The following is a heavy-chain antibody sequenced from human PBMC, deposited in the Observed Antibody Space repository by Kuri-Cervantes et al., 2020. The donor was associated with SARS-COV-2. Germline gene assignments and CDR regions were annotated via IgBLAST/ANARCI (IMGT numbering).Heavy chain of an antibody. Sequence: GESLKISCAASGFTFSSYAMHWVRQAPGKGLEWVAVISYDGSNKYYADSVKGRFTISRDNSKNTPYLQMNSLRAEDTAVYYCASTDTAPSQYMDVWGKGTTVTVSS. CDR3: ASTDTAPSQYMDV. CDR2: ISYDGSNK. CDR1: GFTFSSYA. J-gene: IGHJ6*03. V-gene: IGHV3-30*04. D-gene: IGHD5-18*01.